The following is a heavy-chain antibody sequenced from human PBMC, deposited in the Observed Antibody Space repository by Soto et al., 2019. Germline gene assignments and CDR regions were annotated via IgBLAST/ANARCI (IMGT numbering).Heavy chain of an antibody. CDR2: IYYSGST. CDR1: GGSISSSSYY. J-gene: IGHJ6*02. D-gene: IGHD2-15*01. V-gene: IGHV4-39*01. Sequence: PSETLSLTCTVSGGSISSSSYYWGWIRQPPGKGLEWIGSIYYSGSTYYNPSLKSRVTISVDTSKNQFSLKLSSVTAADTAVYYCARNWGYCRAGHYYYYGMDVWGQGSTVPVSS. CDR3: ARNWGYCRAGHYYYYGMDV.